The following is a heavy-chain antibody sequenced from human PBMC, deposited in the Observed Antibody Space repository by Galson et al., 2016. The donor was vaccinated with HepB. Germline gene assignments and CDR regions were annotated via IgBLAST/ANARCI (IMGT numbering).Heavy chain of an antibody. D-gene: IGHD5-24*01. J-gene: IGHJ3*01. CDR3: AREGDDPDAFDV. V-gene: IGHV3-11*06. CDR2: ISSTGSYT. Sequence: LEWVAYISSTGSYTNYPDYLKGRFIISKNNAESSLYLQMNSLRGEDTAVYYCAREGDDPDAFDVWGQGTVVTVSS.